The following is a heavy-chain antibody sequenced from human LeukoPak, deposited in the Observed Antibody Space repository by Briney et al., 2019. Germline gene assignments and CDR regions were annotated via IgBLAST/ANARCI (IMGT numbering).Heavy chain of an antibody. CDR1: GFTSSSYA. CDR3: AKRPIRLADCSSTSCYYYFDY. Sequence: PGGSLRLSCAASGFTSSSYAMSWVRQAPGKGLEWVSAISGSGGSTYYADSVKGRFTISRDNSKNTLYLQMNSLRAEDTAVYYCAKRPIRLADCSSTSCYYYFDYWGQGTLVTVSS. D-gene: IGHD2-2*01. V-gene: IGHV3-23*01. CDR2: ISGSGGST. J-gene: IGHJ4*02.